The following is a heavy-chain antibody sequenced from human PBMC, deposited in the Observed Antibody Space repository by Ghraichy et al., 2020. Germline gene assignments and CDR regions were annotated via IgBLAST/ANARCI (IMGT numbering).Heavy chain of an antibody. J-gene: IGHJ6*02. CDR2: ISGDNGNT. CDR3: ARASKVVPTFNHGLDF. V-gene: IGHV1-18*04. CDR1: GYTFTYYG. Sequence: ATVKVSCKTSGYTFTYYGISWVRQAPGQGLEWMGWISGDNGNTKHAQKFQGRVTMTTDTSTNTVYMEMGSLRSDDTAVYYCARASKVVPTFNHGLDFWGQGTTVTVSS. D-gene: IGHD1-26*01.